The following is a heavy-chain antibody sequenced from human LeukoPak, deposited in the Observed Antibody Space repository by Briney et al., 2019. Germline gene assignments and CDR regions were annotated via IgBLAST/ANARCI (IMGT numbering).Heavy chain of an antibody. J-gene: IGHJ4*02. CDR2: ISSNGGST. D-gene: IGHD2-15*01. CDR3: VKDRDIVVVVAATGGFDY. Sequence: GGSLRLSCSASGFTFSSYAMHWVRQAPGKGLEYVSAISSNGGSTYYADSVKGRFTISRDNSKNTLYLQMSSLRAEDTAVYYCVKDRDIVVVVAATGGFDYWGQGTLVTVSS. CDR1: GFTFSSYA. V-gene: IGHV3-64D*06.